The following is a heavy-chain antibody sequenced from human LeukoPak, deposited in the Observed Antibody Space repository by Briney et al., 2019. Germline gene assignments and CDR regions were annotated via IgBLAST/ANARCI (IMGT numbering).Heavy chain of an antibody. CDR2: ISWNSGSI. J-gene: IGHJ4*02. Sequence: GGSLRLSCAASGFTFDDYAMHWVRQAPGKGLEWVPGISWNSGSIGYADSVKGRFTIFTDNAKSTVSLQVSSLRAEDTAVYYCTATPWGGAAAIFDYWGQGILVTVSS. CDR1: GFTFDDYA. D-gene: IGHD6-25*01. V-gene: IGHV3-9*01. CDR3: TATPWGGAAAIFDY.